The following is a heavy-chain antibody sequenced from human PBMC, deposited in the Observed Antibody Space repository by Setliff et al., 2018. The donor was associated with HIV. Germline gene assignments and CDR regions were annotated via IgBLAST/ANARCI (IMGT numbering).Heavy chain of an antibody. V-gene: IGHV3-66*02. CDR1: GFTLSNTY. CDR3: ARVLPYNSALDR. J-gene: IGHJ4*02. CDR2: LYGSGDT. Sequence: GGSLRLSCAASGFTLSNTYMAWVRQAPGKRPEWVSTLYGSGDTYHADSVKGRFTLSRDTSKNTMFLQMNSLRHEDTALYYCARVLPYNSALDRWGQGTLVTVSS. D-gene: IGHD6-19*01.